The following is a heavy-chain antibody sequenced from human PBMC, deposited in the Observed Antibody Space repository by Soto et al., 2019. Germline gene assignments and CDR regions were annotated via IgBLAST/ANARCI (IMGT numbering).Heavy chain of an antibody. J-gene: IGHJ4*02. D-gene: IGHD5-12*01. CDR3: ARSCIAAPTNLCY. V-gene: IGHV1-18*01. Sequence: SVKVSCKASGYTFNTYGITWVRQAPGQGLEWMGWINPYNGNTKFAQKLQDRVTMATATSTSTAYMELASLRSDDTAVYYCARSCIAAPTNLCYWGQGTLVTVSS. CDR1: GYTFNTYG. CDR2: INPYNGNT.